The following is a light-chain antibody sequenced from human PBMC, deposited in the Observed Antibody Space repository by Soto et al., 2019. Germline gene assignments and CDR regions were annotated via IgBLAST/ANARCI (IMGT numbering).Light chain of an antibody. CDR2: GAS. CDR1: QSVSSN. Sequence: EIVMTQSPATLSVSPGERATLSCRASQSVSSNLAWYQQKPGQAPRLLIYGASTMATGVPARFSGYGSGTEFTLPISSLQSEDFAVYHCQQYNSWPPWTFGQGTKVEIK. CDR3: QQYNSWPPWT. J-gene: IGKJ1*01. V-gene: IGKV3-15*01.